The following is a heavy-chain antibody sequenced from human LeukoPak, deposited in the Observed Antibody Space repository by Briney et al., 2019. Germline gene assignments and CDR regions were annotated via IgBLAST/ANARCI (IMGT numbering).Heavy chain of an antibody. CDR1: GGSFRGYY. D-gene: IGHD1-14*01. Sequence: WETLSLTFAVHGGSFRGYYWSWIPQRPGKGLEWILGIKQSGRTNYNPSLRSGATKSVETSKKEFSLTVSAVTDTDRPGSYRTRGRRLKHVGTFDYWGQGTLVTVSS. CDR2: IKQSGRT. CDR3: TRGRRLKHVGTFDY. J-gene: IGHJ4*02. V-gene: IGHV4-34*01.